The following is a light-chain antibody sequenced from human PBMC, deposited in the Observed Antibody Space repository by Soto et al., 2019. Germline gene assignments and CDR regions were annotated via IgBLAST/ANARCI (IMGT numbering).Light chain of an antibody. CDR3: CSYAGSSTFEV. J-gene: IGLJ3*02. V-gene: IGLV2-23*03. Sequence: QSVLTQPASVSGSPGQSITISCTGTSSDVGSYNLVSWYQQHPGKAPKLMIYEGSKRPSGVSNRFSGSKSSNTASLTISGLQAEDEADYYCCSYAGSSTFEVFGGGTKLTFL. CDR1: SSDVGSYNL. CDR2: EGS.